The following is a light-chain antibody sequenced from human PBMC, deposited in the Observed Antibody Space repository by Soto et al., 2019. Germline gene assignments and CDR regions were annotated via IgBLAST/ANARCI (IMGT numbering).Light chain of an antibody. V-gene: IGKV3-20*01. CDR1: QSVSSSY. Sequence: DIVLTQSPGTLSLSPGERATLSCMSSQSVSSSYLVWHQQKPGQAPRLIIYAASRRATGIPDRFSGSGSGTDCTLTISGLEPEDVAVYYCQQYGSSPWTLGQGTKVDIK. CDR3: QQYGSSPWT. CDR2: AAS. J-gene: IGKJ1*01.